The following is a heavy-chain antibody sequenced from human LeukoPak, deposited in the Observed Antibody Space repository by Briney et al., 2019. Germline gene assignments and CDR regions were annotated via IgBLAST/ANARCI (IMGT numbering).Heavy chain of an antibody. CDR1: GGSFSGYY. CDR3: ARALRWLFVTDSRYFDR. Sequence: SETLSLTCAVYGGSFSGYYWSWVRQPPGKGLEWIGEINHNGSTKYNPSLKSRVTISVDTSKNLFSLKLSSVTAADTAVYYCARALRWLFVTDSRYFDRWGRGTLVTVSS. J-gene: IGHJ2*01. V-gene: IGHV4-34*01. D-gene: IGHD5-12*01. CDR2: INHNGST.